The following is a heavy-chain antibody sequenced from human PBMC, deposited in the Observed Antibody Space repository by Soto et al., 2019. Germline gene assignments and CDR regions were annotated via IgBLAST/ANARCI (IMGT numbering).Heavy chain of an antibody. J-gene: IGHJ6*02. CDR3: ARASVQIITSSRAMEV. Sequence: QVQLQESGPGLLRPSQTLSLTCTVSGDSITSDDYYWAWLRQPPGKGLEWLGHTYYTGSTSYNPSRVMGGSISLDASKNRFSLRVRSVTAADTAVYYCARASVQIITSSRAMEVWGHGNALSVSS. CDR2: TYYTGST. D-gene: IGHD3-22*01. V-gene: IGHV4-30-4*01. CDR1: GDSITSDDYY.